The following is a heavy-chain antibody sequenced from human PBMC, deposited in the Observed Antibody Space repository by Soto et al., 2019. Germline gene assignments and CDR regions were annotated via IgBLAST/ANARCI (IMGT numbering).Heavy chain of an antibody. V-gene: IGHV4-34*01. Sequence: SETLSLTCAVYGGSFSGYYWSWIRQPPGKGLEWIGEINHSGSTNYNPSLKSRVTISVDTSKNQFSLKLSSVTAADTAVYYCASVDYDFWSGHRHFDYWGQGTLVTVSS. CDR2: INHSGST. CDR3: ASVDYDFWSGHRHFDY. CDR1: GGSFSGYY. D-gene: IGHD3-3*01. J-gene: IGHJ4*02.